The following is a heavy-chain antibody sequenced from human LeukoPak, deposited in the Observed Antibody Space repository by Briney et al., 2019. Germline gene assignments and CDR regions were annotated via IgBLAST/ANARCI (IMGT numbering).Heavy chain of an antibody. CDR1: GGSISSGDYY. CDR3: ARASVLYDFWSGYAAFDY. Sequence: SQTLSLTCTVSGGSISSGDYYWSWIRQPPGKGLEWIGYIYYSGSTYYNPSLKSRVTMSVDTSKNQFSLKLSSVTAADTAVYYCARASVLYDFWSGYAAFDYWGQGTLVTVSS. V-gene: IGHV4-30-4*08. D-gene: IGHD3-3*01. CDR2: IYYSGST. J-gene: IGHJ4*02.